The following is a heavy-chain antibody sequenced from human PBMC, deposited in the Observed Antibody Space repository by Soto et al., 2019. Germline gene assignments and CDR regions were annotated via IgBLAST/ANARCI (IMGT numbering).Heavy chain of an antibody. V-gene: IGHV1-69*01. CDR3: ARESTYYDFWSGYETYYYYGMDV. CDR2: IIPIFGTA. Sequence: QVQLVQSGAEVKKPGSSVKVSCKASGGTFSSYAISWVRQAPGQRLEWMGGIIPIFGTANYAQKFQGRVTITADESTSTAYMELSSLRSEDTAVYYCARESTYYDFWSGYETYYYYGMDVWGQGTTVTVSS. D-gene: IGHD3-3*01. J-gene: IGHJ6*02. CDR1: GGTFSSYA.